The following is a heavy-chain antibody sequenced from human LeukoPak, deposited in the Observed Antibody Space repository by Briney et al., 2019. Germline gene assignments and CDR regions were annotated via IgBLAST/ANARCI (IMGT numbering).Heavy chain of an antibody. CDR1: GFTFSSYG. Sequence: PGGSLRLSCAASGFTFSSYGMHWVRQAPGKGLEWVAVISYDGSNKYYADSVKGRFTISRDNSKNTLYLQVNSLRAEDTAVYYCAKGGTVTQDFDSWGQGTLVTVSS. V-gene: IGHV3-30*18. D-gene: IGHD4-17*01. J-gene: IGHJ4*02. CDR3: AKGGTVTQDFDS. CDR2: ISYDGSNK.